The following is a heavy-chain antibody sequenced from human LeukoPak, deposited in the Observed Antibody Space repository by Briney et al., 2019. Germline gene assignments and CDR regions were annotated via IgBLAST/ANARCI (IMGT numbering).Heavy chain of an antibody. CDR1: GFTFSIYA. Sequence: GGSLRLSCATSGFTFSIYAIHWVRQAPGKGLEWVAIISYDGSDKYYADSVKGRFTISRDNAKNSLYLQMNSLRAEDTAVYYCARDWRDSSGKFPNDAFDIWGQGTMVTVSS. J-gene: IGHJ3*02. V-gene: IGHV3-30*04. D-gene: IGHD3-22*01. CDR3: ARDWRDSSGKFPNDAFDI. CDR2: ISYDGSDK.